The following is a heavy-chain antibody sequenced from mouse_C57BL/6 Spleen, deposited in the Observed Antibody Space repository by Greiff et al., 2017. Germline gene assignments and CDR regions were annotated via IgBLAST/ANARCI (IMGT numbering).Heavy chain of an antibody. CDR1: GFSLTSYG. D-gene: IGHD1-1*01. V-gene: IGHV2-2*01. Sequence: QVQLKESGPGLVQPSQSLSITCTVSGFSLTSYGVHWVRQSPGKGLEWLGVIWSGGSTDYNAAFISRLSISKDNSKSQVFFKMNSLQADDTAIYYCARNVITTVGYAMDYWGQGTSVTVSS. J-gene: IGHJ4*01. CDR2: IWSGGST. CDR3: ARNVITTVGYAMDY.